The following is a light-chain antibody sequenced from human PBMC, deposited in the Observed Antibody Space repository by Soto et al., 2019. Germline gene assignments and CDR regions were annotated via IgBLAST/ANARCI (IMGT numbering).Light chain of an antibody. CDR1: QSISSC. CDR2: DAS. CDR3: QQHNSYPWT. Sequence: DIQMTQSPSPLSASVGDRVTITCRASQSISSCLAWYQQKPGKAPKLLIYDASILESGVPSRFSGSGSGTEFTPTISSLQPDDFATYYCQQHNSYPWTFGQGTKVDIK. V-gene: IGKV1-5*01. J-gene: IGKJ1*01.